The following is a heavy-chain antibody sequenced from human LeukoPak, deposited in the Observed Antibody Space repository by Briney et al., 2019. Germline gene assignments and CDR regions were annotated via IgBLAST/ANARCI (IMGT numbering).Heavy chain of an antibody. CDR2: IYDSGSI. J-gene: IGHJ5*02. D-gene: IGHD5-12*01. Sequence: ASETLSLTCTVSGGSIRSSYYYWGWIRQPPGKGLEWIGSIYDSGSIYYNPSLKSRVTISVDTSKNQFSLKLSSVTAADTAVYYCAKMVDIVAAGWFDPWGQGTLVTVSS. V-gene: IGHV4-39*07. CDR1: GGSIRSSYYY. CDR3: AKMVDIVAAGWFDP.